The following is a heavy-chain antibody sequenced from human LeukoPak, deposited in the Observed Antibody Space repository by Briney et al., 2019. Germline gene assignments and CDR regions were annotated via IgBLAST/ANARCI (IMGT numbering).Heavy chain of an antibody. J-gene: IGHJ4*02. V-gene: IGHV3-48*04. CDR3: ARGIRYFDWLLPFDY. Sequence: GGSLRLSCAASGFTFSSYSMNWVRQAPGKGLEWVSYISSSSSTIYYADSVKGRFTISRDNAKNSLYLQMNSLRAEDTAVYYCARGIRYFDWLLPFDYWGQGTLVTVSS. D-gene: IGHD3-9*01. CDR1: GFTFSSYS. CDR2: ISSSSSTI.